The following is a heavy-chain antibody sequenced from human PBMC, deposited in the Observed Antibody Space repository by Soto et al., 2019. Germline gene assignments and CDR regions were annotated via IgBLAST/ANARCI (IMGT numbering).Heavy chain of an antibody. V-gene: IGHV4-34*01. CDR2: INHSGRT. CDR1: GGSFSGYY. J-gene: IGHJ1*01. D-gene: IGHD3-22*01. CDR3: ARRSGYYYALLD. Sequence: QVQLQQWGAGLLKPSETLSLTCAVYGGSFSGYYWCWIRQPPGKGLEWIGEINHSGRTHYNPSLKSRSTISVETSKHQFSLKLSSVTAANTAVYYCARRSGYYYALLDCGQGTLVSVS.